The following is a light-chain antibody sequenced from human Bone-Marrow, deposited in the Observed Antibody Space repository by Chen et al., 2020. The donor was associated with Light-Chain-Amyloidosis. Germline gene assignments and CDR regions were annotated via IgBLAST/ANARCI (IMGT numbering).Light chain of an antibody. CDR3: QVWDSNSDQVV. J-gene: IGLJ2*01. CDR2: DDT. Sequence: YVLTPPPSLSVAPAQTASITCGGNNIGRYSVHWYQQKPGQAPALVVCDDTDRPSGIPERFAGSNAGDTATLTSSRVEAGDEADVYCQVWDSNSDQVVFGGGTKLTVL. CDR1: NIGRYS. V-gene: IGLV3-21*02.